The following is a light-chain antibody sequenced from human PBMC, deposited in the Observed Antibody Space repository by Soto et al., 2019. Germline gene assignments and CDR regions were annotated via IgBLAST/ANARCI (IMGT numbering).Light chain of an antibody. J-gene: IGKJ5*01. CDR1: QSVSSTS. CDR3: QHYVTSSIT. V-gene: IGKV3-20*01. CDR2: AAS. Sequence: EVVLTQSPGTLSLSPGERATILCLASQSVSSTSLAWYQQKPGQNPRLLIYAASSRATGTPDRISGGGSGTHFTLTISRLEPEDFAVYYCQHYVTSSITFGQGTRLEIK.